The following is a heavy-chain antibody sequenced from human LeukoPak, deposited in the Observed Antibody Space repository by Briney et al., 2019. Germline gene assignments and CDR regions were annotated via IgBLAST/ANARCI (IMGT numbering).Heavy chain of an antibody. CDR1: GHSIRSGYY. D-gene: IGHD6-19*01. V-gene: IGHV4-38-2*02. J-gene: IGHJ4*02. Sequence: SETLSLTCTVSGHSIRSGYYWGWIRQSPGKGLEWIGNIYQSGSTSYNPSLTSRVTISVDSSKNELSLSLNSVTAADTAVYYCARGGSGWPFDYWGQGTLVTVSS. CDR3: ARGGSGWPFDY. CDR2: IYQSGST.